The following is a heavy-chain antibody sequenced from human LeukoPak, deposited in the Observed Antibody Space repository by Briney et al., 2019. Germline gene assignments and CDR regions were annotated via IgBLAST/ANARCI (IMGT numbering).Heavy chain of an antibody. V-gene: IGHV3-30*02. CDR2: IRYDGSNK. CDR3: AKEFPGRYCSSTSCHMQYYFDY. CDR1: GFTFSSYG. J-gene: IGHJ4*02. D-gene: IGHD2-2*01. Sequence: GGSLRLSCAASGFTFSSYGMHWVRQAPGKGLEWVAFIRYDGSNKYYADSVKGRFTISRDNSKNTLYLQMNSLRAEDTAVYYCAKEFPGRYCSSTSCHMQYYFDYWGQGTLVTVSS.